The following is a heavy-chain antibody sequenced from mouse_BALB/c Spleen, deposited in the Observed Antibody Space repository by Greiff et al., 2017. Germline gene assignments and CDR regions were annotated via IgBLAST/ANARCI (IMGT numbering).Heavy chain of an antibody. CDR1: GFTFSSYT. Sequence: EVKLMESGGGLVKPGGSLKLSCAASGFTFSSYTMSWVRQTPEKRLEWVATISSGGSYTYYPDSVKGRFTISRDNAKNTLYLQMSSLKSEDTAMYYWTRNDGYYGRVYAMDYWGQGTSVTVSS. V-gene: IGHV5-6-4*01. D-gene: IGHD2-3*01. CDR2: ISSGGSYT. J-gene: IGHJ4*01. CDR3: TRNDGYYGRVYAMDY.